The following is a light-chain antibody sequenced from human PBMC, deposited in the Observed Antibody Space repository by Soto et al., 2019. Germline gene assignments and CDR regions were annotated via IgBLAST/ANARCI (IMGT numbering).Light chain of an antibody. CDR3: QHYGSSLWT. CDR2: GAS. J-gene: IGKJ1*01. Sequence: EIVLTQSPGTLSLSPGERATLSCRASQSVSNNLAWYQQKPGQAPRLLMYGASIRFTGIPDRFSGSGSGTDFTLTISRLEPEDFAVYYCQHYGSSLWTFGHGTKVDIK. CDR1: QSVSNN. V-gene: IGKV3-20*01.